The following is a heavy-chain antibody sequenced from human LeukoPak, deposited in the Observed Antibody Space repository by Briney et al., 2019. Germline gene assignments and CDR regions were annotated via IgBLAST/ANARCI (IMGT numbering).Heavy chain of an antibody. J-gene: IGHJ4*02. V-gene: IGHV4-61*02. D-gene: IGHD5-18*01. CDR1: GVSISSGNYY. CDR3: ARISETAMITM. CDR2: IYTTGTTT. Sequence: SETLSLTCTVSGVSISSGNYYWTWLRQPAGKGLEWIGRIYTTGTTTNYNPSLKSRVSISVDTSKNLFSLRLASVTAAGTAVYFCARISETAMITMWGQGTLVTVSS.